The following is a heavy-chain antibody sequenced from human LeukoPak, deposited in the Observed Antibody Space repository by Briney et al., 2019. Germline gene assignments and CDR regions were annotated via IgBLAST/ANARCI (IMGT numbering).Heavy chain of an antibody. J-gene: IGHJ4*02. CDR3: ARHRNYNWNYADFDY. V-gene: IGHV4-39*01. CDR2: IYYSGST. CDR1: GGSISSSSYS. D-gene: IGHD1-7*01. Sequence: SETLSLTCTVSGGSISSSSYSWGWIRQSPGKGLEWIGSIYYSGSTYYNPSLKSRVTISVDTSKNQFSLKLSSVTAADTAVYYCARHRNYNWNYADFDYWGQGTLVTVSS.